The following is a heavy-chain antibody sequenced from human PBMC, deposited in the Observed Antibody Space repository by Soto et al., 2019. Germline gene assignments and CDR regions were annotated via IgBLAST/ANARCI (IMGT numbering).Heavy chain of an antibody. CDR2: ISAYNGNT. V-gene: IGHV1-18*01. Sequence: DSVKGSCNASGYTFPSYDISWVRQAPGKGHEWMGWISAYNGNTNYAQKLQGRVTMTTATSTSTVYVELSSLRSEDKAVYYCARGLLAIAAAGTGFDSWDQGTVVAVFS. J-gene: IGHJ4*02. CDR3: ARGLLAIAAAGTGFDS. D-gene: IGHD6-13*01. CDR1: GYTFPSYD.